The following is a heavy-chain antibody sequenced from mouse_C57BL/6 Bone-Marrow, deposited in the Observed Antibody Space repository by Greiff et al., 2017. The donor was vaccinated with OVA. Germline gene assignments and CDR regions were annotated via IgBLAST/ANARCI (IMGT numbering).Heavy chain of an antibody. CDR3: ASLYDGYYRFAY. V-gene: IGHV5-4*01. J-gene: IGHJ3*01. Sequence: EVQLQESGGGLVKPGGSLKLSCAASGFTFSSYAMSWVRQTPEKRLEWVATISDGGSYTYYPDNVKGRFTISRDNAKNNLYLQMSHLKSEDTAMYYCASLYDGYYRFAYWGQGTLVTVSA. D-gene: IGHD2-3*01. CDR2: ISDGGSYT. CDR1: GFTFSSYA.